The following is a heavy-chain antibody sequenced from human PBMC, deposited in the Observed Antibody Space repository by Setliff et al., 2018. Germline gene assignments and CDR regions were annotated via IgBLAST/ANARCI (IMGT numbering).Heavy chain of an antibody. V-gene: IGHV1-2*02. Sequence: ASVKVSCKASGYTFVGYYLHWVRQAPGQGLEWMGWINPKTGGTNYAQKFQGRVTMTRDASINTAFMHLSSLKTDDMAVYYCAREPYDYIWGSYRSPYFDHWGQGALVTVSS. D-gene: IGHD3-16*02. CDR1: GYTFVGYY. CDR3: AREPYDYIWGSYRSPYFDH. CDR2: INPKTGGT. J-gene: IGHJ4*02.